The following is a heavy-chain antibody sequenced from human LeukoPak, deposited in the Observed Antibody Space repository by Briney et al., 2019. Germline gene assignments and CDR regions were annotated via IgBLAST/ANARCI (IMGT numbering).Heavy chain of an antibody. J-gene: IGHJ4*02. CDR1: GGTFSSYA. D-gene: IGHD6-19*01. V-gene: IGHV1-69*04. Sequence: ASVKVSCKASGGTFSSYAISWGRQAPGQGLEWMGRIIPILDIANYAQKFQGRVTLTAEKSTSTAYMELSSLRSEDTAVYYCARGSIAVAGSPLDYWGQGTLVTVSS. CDR2: IIPILDIA. CDR3: ARGSIAVAGSPLDY.